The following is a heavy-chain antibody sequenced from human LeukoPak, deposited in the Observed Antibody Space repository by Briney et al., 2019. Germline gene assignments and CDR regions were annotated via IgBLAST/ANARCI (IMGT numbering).Heavy chain of an antibody. J-gene: IGHJ5*02. D-gene: IGHD2-8*01. V-gene: IGHV4-59*08. CDR1: VGSISRYH. CDR3: ARHMGSLPNWFGP. CDR2: IYYTGIT. Sequence: PSETLSLTCMGSVGSISRYHWSWLRQPPGKGLEGIGYIYYTGITNYHPALKSRVSMSVDRSRNQISLNLTSVTATDTVIYHCARHMGSLPNWFGPWGKGNLVTVSS.